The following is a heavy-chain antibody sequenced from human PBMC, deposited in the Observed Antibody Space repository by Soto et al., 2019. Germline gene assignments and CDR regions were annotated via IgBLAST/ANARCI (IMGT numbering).Heavy chain of an antibody. J-gene: IGHJ4*02. Sequence: PGESLKISCKGSGYSFTSYWIGWVRQMPGKGLGRMGIIYTGDSDTRYSPSFQGQVTISADKSITTTFLQWSSLKASDTAIYYCARLFDTSGWYDYWGQGTLVTVSS. CDR1: GYSFTSYW. D-gene: IGHD6-19*01. V-gene: IGHV5-51*01. CDR2: IYTGDSDT. CDR3: ARLFDTSGWYDY.